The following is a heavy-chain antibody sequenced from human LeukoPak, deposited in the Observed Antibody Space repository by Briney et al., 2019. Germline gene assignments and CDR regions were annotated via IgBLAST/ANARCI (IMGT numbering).Heavy chain of an antibody. D-gene: IGHD3-16*02. CDR3: ASFVSNLIGLDY. CDR1: GFVFSTYW. V-gene: IGHV3-21*01. J-gene: IGHJ4*02. CDR2: ISSSSSYI. Sequence: PGGSLRLSCAASGFVFSTYWMTWVRQAPGKGLEWVSSISSSSSYIYYADSVKGRFTISRDNAKNSLYLQMNSLRAEDTAVYYCASFVSNLIGLDYWGQGTLVTVSS.